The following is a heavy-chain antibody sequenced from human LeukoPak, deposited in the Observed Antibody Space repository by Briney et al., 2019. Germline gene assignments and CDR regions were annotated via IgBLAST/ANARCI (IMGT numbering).Heavy chain of an antibody. J-gene: IGHJ6*03. Sequence: KPSETLSLTCAVYGGSFSGYYWSWIRQPPGKGLEWLGEIDHSGSTNYNPSLKSRVTISVDTSKNQFSLKLSSVTAADTAVYYCARGVATIYYYYYMDVWGKGTTVTVSS. D-gene: IGHD5-24*01. CDR3: ARGVATIYYYYYMDV. V-gene: IGHV4-34*01. CDR1: GGSFSGYY. CDR2: IDHSGST.